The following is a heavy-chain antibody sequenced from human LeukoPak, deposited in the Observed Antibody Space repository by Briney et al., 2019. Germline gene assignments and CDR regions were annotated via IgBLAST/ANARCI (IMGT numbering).Heavy chain of an antibody. D-gene: IGHD3-22*01. Sequence: PSETLSLTCAVYGGSFSGYYWSWIRQPPGKGLEWIGEINHGGSTNYNPSLKSRVTISVDTSKNQFSLKLSSVTAADTAVYYCASARDYDSSGYYGWGQGTLVTVSS. V-gene: IGHV4-34*01. CDR2: INHGGST. J-gene: IGHJ4*02. CDR3: ASARDYDSSGYYG. CDR1: GGSFSGYY.